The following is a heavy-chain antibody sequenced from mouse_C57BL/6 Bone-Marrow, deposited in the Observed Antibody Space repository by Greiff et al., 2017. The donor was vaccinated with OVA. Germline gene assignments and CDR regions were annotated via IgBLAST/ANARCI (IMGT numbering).Heavy chain of an antibody. J-gene: IGHJ2*01. D-gene: IGHD4-1*01. Sequence: EVQLVESGAELVRPGASVKLSCTASGFNIKDYYMHWVKQRPEQGLEWIGWIDPENGDTEYASKFQGKATITADTSSNTSYLQLSSLTSEDTAVYYCTPTGRRDYWGQGTTLTVSS. CDR2: IDPENGDT. CDR3: TPTGRRDY. CDR1: GFNIKDYY. V-gene: IGHV14-4*01.